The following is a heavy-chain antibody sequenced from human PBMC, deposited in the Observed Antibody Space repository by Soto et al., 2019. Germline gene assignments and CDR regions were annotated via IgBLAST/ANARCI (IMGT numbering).Heavy chain of an antibody. CDR1: GYTFTSYG. J-gene: IGHJ4*02. Sequence: QVQLVQSGAEVKKPGASVKVSCKASGYTFTSYGISWVRQAPGQGLEWMGWISAYNGNTNYAQKLQGRVTMTTDTSTSTANMELRSLRSDDTAVYYCARYPGVLRSSPGAEDYWGQGTLVTVSS. D-gene: IGHD3-16*02. CDR2: ISAYNGNT. V-gene: IGHV1-18*01. CDR3: ARYPGVLRSSPGAEDY.